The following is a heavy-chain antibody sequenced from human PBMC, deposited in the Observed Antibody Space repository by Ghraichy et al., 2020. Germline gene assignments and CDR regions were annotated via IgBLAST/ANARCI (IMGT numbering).Heavy chain of an antibody. Sequence: SETLSLTCTVSGAPISNYYWAWVRQPAGKGLEWIGRIYITGKTNYIPSLESRITMSIDTSKNDFSLTLRSVTAADTAVYYCARGDRRSGELLPAWGQGTLVTVSS. CDR3: ARGDRRSGELLPA. CDR2: IYITGKT. J-gene: IGHJ4*02. V-gene: IGHV4-4*07. D-gene: IGHD3-10*01. CDR1: GAPISNYY.